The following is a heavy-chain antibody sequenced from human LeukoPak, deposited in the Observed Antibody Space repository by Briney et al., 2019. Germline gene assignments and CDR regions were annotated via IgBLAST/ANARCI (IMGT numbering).Heavy chain of an antibody. D-gene: IGHD6-19*01. CDR1: SGSISGYY. J-gene: IGHJ4*02. CDR2: ISYSGST. V-gene: IGHV4-59*08. CDR3: ARRGSGWPFDY. Sequence: PSETLSLTCTVSSGSISGYYWSWIRQPPGKGLEWIGYISYSGSTNYNPSLKSRVTISVDTSKNQFSLKLSSVTAADAAVYYCARRGSGWPFDYWGQGTLVTVSS.